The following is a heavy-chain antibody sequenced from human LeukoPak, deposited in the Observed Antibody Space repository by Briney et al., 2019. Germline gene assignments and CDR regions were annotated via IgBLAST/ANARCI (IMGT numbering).Heavy chain of an antibody. CDR2: IHTSGST. CDR3: ARAGDYGDYVGWFDP. D-gene: IGHD4-17*01. J-gene: IGHJ5*02. V-gene: IGHV4-4*07. CDR1: GGSISSYY. Sequence: SETLSLTCNVSGGSISSYYWSWIRQPAGKGLEWIGRIHTSGSTNYNPSLKSRVTMSVDTSKKQFSLKLTSVTAADTAVYYCARAGDYGDYVGWFDPWGQGTLVTVSS.